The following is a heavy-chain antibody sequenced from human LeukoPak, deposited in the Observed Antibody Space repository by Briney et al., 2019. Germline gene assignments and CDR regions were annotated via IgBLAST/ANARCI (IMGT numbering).Heavy chain of an antibody. CDR3: ASRIAAADNWFDP. V-gene: IGHV4-39*01. CDR2: IYYSGST. J-gene: IGHJ5*02. D-gene: IGHD6-13*01. Sequence: SETLSLTCTVSGGSISSSSYYWGWTRQPPGKRLECIGSIYYSGSTYYNPSLKSRVTISVDTSKNQFSLKLSSVTAADTAVYYCASRIAAADNWFDPWGQGTLVTVSS. CDR1: GGSISSSSYY.